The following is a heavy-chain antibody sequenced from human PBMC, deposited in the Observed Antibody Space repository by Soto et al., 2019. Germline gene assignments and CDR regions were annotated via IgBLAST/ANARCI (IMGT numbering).Heavy chain of an antibody. J-gene: IGHJ5*02. CDR1: GFTFSSYG. CDR3: AKAAGIAAPATNWFDP. CDR2: ISYDGSNK. Sequence: PGGSLRLSCAASGFTFSSYGMHWVRQAPGKGLEWVAVISYDGSNKYYADSVKGRFTISRDNSKNTLYLQMNSLRAEDTAVYYCAKAAGIAAPATNWFDPWGQGTLVTVSS. D-gene: IGHD6-13*01. V-gene: IGHV3-30*18.